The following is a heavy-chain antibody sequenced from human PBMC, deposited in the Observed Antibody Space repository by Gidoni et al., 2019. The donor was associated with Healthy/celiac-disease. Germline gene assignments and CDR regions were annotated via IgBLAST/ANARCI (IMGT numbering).Heavy chain of an antibody. V-gene: IGHV3-23*04. D-gene: IGHD3-10*01. CDR1: GFTFSSSA. J-gene: IGHJ3*02. CDR2: ISGSGGST. Sequence: EVQLVESGGGLVQPGGSLRLSCAASGFTFSSSAMSWVRQAPGKGLAWVSAISGSGGSTYYAGSVKGRFTISRDNSKNTPYLQMNSLRAEDTAVYYCAKVDGLWFGESQGAFDIWGQGTMVTVSS. CDR3: AKVDGLWFGESQGAFDI.